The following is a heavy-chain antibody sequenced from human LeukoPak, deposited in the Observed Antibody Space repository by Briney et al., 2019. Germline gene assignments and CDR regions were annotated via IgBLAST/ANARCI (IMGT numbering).Heavy chain of an antibody. D-gene: IGHD3-10*01. CDR1: GFTFSTYW. Sequence: GGSLRLSCAASGFTFSTYWMTWVRQAPGKGLEWVANINQDGSVKHSMDSVKGRFTISRDNAKDSLYLQMNTLRDDDTALYYCARGYGPGSEDLEYWGQGTLVTVSS. CDR2: INQDGSVK. J-gene: IGHJ4*02. CDR3: ARGYGPGSEDLEY. V-gene: IGHV3-7*01.